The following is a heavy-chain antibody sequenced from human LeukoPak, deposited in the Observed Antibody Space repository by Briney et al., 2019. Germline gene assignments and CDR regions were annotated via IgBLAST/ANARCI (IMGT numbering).Heavy chain of an antibody. CDR2: FDPEDGET. V-gene: IGHV1-24*01. Sequence: ASVKVSYRVSGSTLTGLSMHWVRQAPGKGLQWMGGFDPEDGETIYAQKFQGRVTMTEDTSTEIAYMELSSLRSEDTAVYYCATTYSGQLALDYWGQGTLVTVSS. CDR3: ATTYSGQLALDY. D-gene: IGHD1-26*01. J-gene: IGHJ4*02. CDR1: GSTLTGLS.